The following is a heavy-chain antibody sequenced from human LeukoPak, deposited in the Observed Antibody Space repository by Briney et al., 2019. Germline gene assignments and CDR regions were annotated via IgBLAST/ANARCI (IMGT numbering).Heavy chain of an antibody. CDR1: GYTFTSYS. Sequence: ASVKVSCKASGYTFTSYSMHWVRQAPGQGLEWMGIINPSGGSTSYAQKFQGRVTMTRDTSTSTVYMELSSLRSEDTAVYYCARVKGFMRFLEWLLTHDAFDIWGQGTMVTVSS. J-gene: IGHJ3*02. CDR2: INPSGGST. D-gene: IGHD3-3*01. V-gene: IGHV1-46*01. CDR3: ARVKGFMRFLEWLLTHDAFDI.